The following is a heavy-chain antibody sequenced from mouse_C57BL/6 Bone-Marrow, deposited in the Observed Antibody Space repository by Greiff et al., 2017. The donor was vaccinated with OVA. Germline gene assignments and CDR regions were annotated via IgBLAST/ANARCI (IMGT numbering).Heavy chain of an antibody. D-gene: IGHD2-3*01. CDR2: IWRGGST. V-gene: IGHV2-5*01. J-gene: IGHJ1*03. Sequence: VKLVESGPGLVQPSQSLSITCTVSGFSLTSYGVHWVRQSPGKGLEWLGVIWRGGSTDYNAAFMSRLSITKDNSKSQVFFKMNILQADDTAIYYCAKNDGYYYVDVWGTGTTVTVSS. CDR3: AKNDGYYYVDV. CDR1: GFSLTSYG.